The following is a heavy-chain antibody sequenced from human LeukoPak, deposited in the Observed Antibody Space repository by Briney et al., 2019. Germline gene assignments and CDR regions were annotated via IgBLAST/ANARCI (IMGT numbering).Heavy chain of an antibody. D-gene: IGHD5-12*01. CDR1: GFTFSSYS. CDR2: ISGTSNYI. V-gene: IGHV3-21*01. CDR3: ARGPSGYHNT. J-gene: IGHJ4*02. Sequence: PGGSLRLSCAASGFTFSSYSMNWVRQAPGEGLEWVSSISGTSNYIYYADSVKGRFTISRDNAKNSLYLQMNSLRAEDTAVYYCARGPSGYHNTGGQGTLVTVSS.